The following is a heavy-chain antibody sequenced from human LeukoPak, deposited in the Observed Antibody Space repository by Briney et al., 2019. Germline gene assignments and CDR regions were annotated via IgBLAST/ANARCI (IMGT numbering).Heavy chain of an antibody. V-gene: IGHV1-24*01. D-gene: IGHD3-22*01. CDR2: SDPEDGET. CDR1: GYTLTELS. CDR3: ATAYDSSGYYKY. J-gene: IGHJ4*02. Sequence: ASVKVSCKVSGYTLTELSMHWVRQAPGQGLEWMGGSDPEDGETIYAQKFQGRVTMTEDTSTDTAYMELSSLRSEDTAVYYCATAYDSSGYYKYWGQGTLVTVSS.